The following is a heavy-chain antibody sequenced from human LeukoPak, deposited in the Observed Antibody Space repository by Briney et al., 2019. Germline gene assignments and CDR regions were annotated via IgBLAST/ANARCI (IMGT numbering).Heavy chain of an antibody. CDR1: GFGFSSHW. D-gene: IGHD2/OR15-2a*01. CDR2: SNSDGSVR. J-gene: IGHJ5*02. V-gene: IGHV3-74*01. CDR3: ARDPSVNNAIGYNWFDH. Sequence: GGSLRLSCAASGFGFSSHWMHWVRQAPGKGLVWVSRSNSDGSVRNYADSVEGRFIISRDNAKNTLYLQMNNLGVEDTAVYFCARDPSVNNAIGYNWFDHWGQGALVTVSS.